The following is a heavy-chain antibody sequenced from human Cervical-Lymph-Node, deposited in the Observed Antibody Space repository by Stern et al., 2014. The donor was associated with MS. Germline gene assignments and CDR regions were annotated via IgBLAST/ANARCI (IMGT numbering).Heavy chain of an antibody. CDR2: IIPIFGTT. D-gene: IGHD1-26*01. CDR1: GGTFSDYA. Sequence: QVQLVQSGAEVRKPGSSVKVSCKASGGTFSDYAISWVRQAPGQGLEWVGGIIPIFGTTNYAQKFQGRVTMTADKSTTTAYMELRSLKSEDTAVYYCARDLGVGPSVYWGQGTLVTVSS. V-gene: IGHV1-69*06. CDR3: ARDLGVGPSVY. J-gene: IGHJ4*02.